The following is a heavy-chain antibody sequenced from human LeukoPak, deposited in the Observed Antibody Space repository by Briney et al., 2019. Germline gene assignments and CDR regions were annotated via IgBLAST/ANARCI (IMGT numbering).Heavy chain of an antibody. D-gene: IGHD3-22*01. CDR2: ISRNGVAT. Sequence: PGGSLRLSCAASGLTFADYTMHWVRQAPGKGLEWVSLISRNGVATKYADSVRGRFTISRDNSKNTLYLQMNSLRAEDTAVYYCARPRAGYYYDSSGYYFVYWGQGTLVTVSS. J-gene: IGHJ4*02. CDR3: ARPRAGYYYDSSGYYFVY. V-gene: IGHV3-43*01. CDR1: GLTFADYT.